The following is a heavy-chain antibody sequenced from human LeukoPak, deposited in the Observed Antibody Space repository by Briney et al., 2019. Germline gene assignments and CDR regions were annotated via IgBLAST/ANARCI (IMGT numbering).Heavy chain of an antibody. CDR1: GGSISSYY. CDR2: IYYSGST. Sequence: SETLSLTCTVSGGSISSYYWSWIRQPPGKGLEWIGYIYYSGSTNYNPSLKSRVTISVDTSKNQFSLKLSSVTAADTAVYYCARHEGSSWPLDYWGQGTLVTVSS. D-gene: IGHD6-13*01. CDR3: ARHEGSSWPLDY. V-gene: IGHV4-59*08. J-gene: IGHJ4*02.